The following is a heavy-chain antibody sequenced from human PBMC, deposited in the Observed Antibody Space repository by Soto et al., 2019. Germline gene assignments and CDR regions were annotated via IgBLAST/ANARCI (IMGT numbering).Heavy chain of an antibody. D-gene: IGHD4-17*01. CDR2: INPSGGST. CDR1: GYTFTSYY. Sequence: QVQLVQSGAEVKKPGASVKVSCKASGYTFTSYYMHWVRQAPGQGLEWMGIINPSGGSTSYAQKFRGGVTMTRDTSTSTVYMELSSLRSEDTAVYYCARESSAIPNDYGDNWFDPWGQGTLVTVSS. CDR3: ARESSAIPNDYGDNWFDP. J-gene: IGHJ5*02. V-gene: IGHV1-46*01.